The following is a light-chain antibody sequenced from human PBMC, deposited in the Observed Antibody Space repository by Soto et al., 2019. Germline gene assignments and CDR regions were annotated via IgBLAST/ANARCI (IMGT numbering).Light chain of an antibody. J-gene: IGKJ4*01. CDR3: QQHNGWPLT. Sequence: EIVMTQSPATLSVAPGERATLSCRASQSISNNLAWYQQKPGQAPRLLIFGASTRATGIPARFSGSGSGTEFTLTFSSLQSEDSAVYYCQQHNGWPLTFGGGTKVEIK. V-gene: IGKV3-15*01. CDR2: GAS. CDR1: QSISNN.